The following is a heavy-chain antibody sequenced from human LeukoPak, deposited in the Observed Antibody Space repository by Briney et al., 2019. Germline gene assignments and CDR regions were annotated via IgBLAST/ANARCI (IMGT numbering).Heavy chain of an antibody. J-gene: IGHJ4*02. CDR1: GGSISSYY. D-gene: IGHD5-18*01. V-gene: IGHV4-59*01. Sequence: PSETLSLTCTVSGGSISSYYWSWIRQPPGKGLEWIGYIYYSGSTNYNPSLKSRVSISVDTSKNQFSLKLSSVTAADTAVYYCAREVRVDTAMVTYYFDYWGQGTLVTVSS. CDR3: AREVRVDTAMVTYYFDY. CDR2: IYYSGST.